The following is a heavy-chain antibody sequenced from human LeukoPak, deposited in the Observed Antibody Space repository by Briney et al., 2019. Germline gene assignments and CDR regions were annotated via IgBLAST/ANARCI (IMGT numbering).Heavy chain of an antibody. CDR2: ISAYNGNT. D-gene: IGHD5-18*01. V-gene: IGHV1-18*01. CDR1: GYTFTSYG. CDR3: ARVLQLWFPPQYYFDY. Sequence: ASVKVSCKASGYTFTSYGISWLRQAPGQGLDWMGWISAYNGNTNYAQKLQVRVTMTTDTSTSTPYMELRSLRSDDTAVYYCARVLQLWFPPQYYFDYWGQGTLVTVSS. J-gene: IGHJ4*02.